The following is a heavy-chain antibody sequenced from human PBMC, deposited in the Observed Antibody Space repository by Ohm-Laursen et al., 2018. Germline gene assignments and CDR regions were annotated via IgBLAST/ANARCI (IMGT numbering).Heavy chain of an antibody. CDR1: GYSFTNYI. J-gene: IGHJ6*02. Sequence: GSSVKVSCKASGYSFTNYIISWVRQAPGQGLEWMGWISAYNGITNYAQRLQGRVTMTTDASTSTAYMELRSLRSDDTAVYYCASGRPGGDYDFWSGHYYYYGMDVWGQGTTVTVSS. CDR2: ISAYNGIT. D-gene: IGHD3-3*01. V-gene: IGHV1-18*01. CDR3: ASGRPGGDYDFWSGHYYYYGMDV.